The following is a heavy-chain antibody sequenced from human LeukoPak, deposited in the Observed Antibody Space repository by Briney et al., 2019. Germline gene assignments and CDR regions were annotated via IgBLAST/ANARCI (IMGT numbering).Heavy chain of an antibody. CDR2: ISYDGSNK. CDR3: ARDTAMVSFDY. Sequence: PGGSLRLSCAASGFTFSSYGMHWVRQAPGKGLEWVAVISYDGSNKYYADSVKGRFTISRDNSKNTLYLQMNSLRAEDTAVYYCARDTAMVSFDYWGQGTLVTVSS. D-gene: IGHD5-18*01. V-gene: IGHV3-30*03. CDR1: GFTFSSYG. J-gene: IGHJ4*02.